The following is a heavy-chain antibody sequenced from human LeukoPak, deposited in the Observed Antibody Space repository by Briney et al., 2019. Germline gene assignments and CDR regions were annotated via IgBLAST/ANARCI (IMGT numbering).Heavy chain of an antibody. CDR1: GGSISSYY. CDR3: ARGSPYSSSFCFDY. D-gene: IGHD6-6*01. J-gene: IGHJ4*02. V-gene: IGHV4-59*01. CDR2: IYYSGST. Sequence: PSETLSLTCTVSGGSISSYYLSWIRQPPGKGLEWIGYIYYSGSTNYNPSLKSRVTISVDTSKNQFSLKLSSVTAAGTAVYYCARGSPYSSSFCFDYWGQGTLVTVSS.